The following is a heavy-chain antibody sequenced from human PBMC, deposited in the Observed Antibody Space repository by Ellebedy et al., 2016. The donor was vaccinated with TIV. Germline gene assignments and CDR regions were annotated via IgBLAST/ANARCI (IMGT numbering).Heavy chain of an antibody. Sequence: AASVKVSCKASGYSFTTFSIHWVRQAPGPRPEWMGWITFAASNTKYSQKFQGRVTFTRDKSANTVYMHLSSLRSEDSAVYYCARDPPGYCSGGSCTKNWVDPWGQGTLVTVSS. CDR3: ARDPPGYCSGGSCTKNWVDP. CDR1: GYSFTTFS. J-gene: IGHJ5*02. V-gene: IGHV1-3*01. D-gene: IGHD2-15*01. CDR2: ITFAASNT.